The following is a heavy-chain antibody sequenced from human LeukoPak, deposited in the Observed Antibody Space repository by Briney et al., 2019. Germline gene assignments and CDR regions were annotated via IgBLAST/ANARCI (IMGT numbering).Heavy chain of an antibody. Sequence: PSETLSLTCTVSGYSISSGYYWGWIRQPPGKGLEWIGEINHSGSTNYNPSLKSRVTISVDTSKNQFSLKLSSVTAADTAVYYCARVQYCSGGSCYPPYYMDVWGKGTTVTVSS. D-gene: IGHD2-15*01. J-gene: IGHJ6*03. V-gene: IGHV4-38-2*02. CDR1: GYSISSGYY. CDR3: ARVQYCSGGSCYPPYYMDV. CDR2: INHSGST.